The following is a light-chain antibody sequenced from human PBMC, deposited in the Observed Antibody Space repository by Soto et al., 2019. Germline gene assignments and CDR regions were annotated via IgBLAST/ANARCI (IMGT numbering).Light chain of an antibody. V-gene: IGLV3-21*04. CDR2: YDS. J-gene: IGLJ2*01. Sequence: SYELTQPPSVSVAPGKTARITCGGNNIGSKSVHWYQQKPGQAPVLVIYYDSDRPSGIPERFSGSNSGNTATLTISRVEAGDEADYYCQVWDSSTSGVVFGGGTKLTVI. CDR3: QVWDSSTSGVV. CDR1: NIGSKS.